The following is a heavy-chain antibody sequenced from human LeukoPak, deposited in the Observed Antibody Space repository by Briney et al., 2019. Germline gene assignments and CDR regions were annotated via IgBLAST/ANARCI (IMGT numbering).Heavy chain of an antibody. CDR3: ARGVVTMVRGVIARNSDYYYYYMDV. V-gene: IGHV1-2*02. Sequence: ASVKVSCKASGYTFTGYYMHWVRQAPGQGLEWMGWINPNSGGTNYAQKFQGRVTMTRDTSISTAYMELSRLRSDDTAVYYCARGVVTMVRGVIARNSDYYYYYMDVWGKGTTVTVSS. CDR2: INPNSGGT. J-gene: IGHJ6*03. D-gene: IGHD3-10*01. CDR1: GYTFTGYY.